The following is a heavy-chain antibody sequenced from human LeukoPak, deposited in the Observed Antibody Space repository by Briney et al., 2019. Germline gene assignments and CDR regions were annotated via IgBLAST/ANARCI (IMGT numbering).Heavy chain of an antibody. V-gene: IGHV3-23*01. J-gene: IGHJ4*02. CDR3: AKDITYSGYY. Sequence: GGSLRLSCAASGFTFSSYGMSWVRQAPGKGLEWVSSISSSGGSTYYADSVRGRFTISRDNSKNTLYLQMNSLRAEDTAVYYCAKDITYSGYYWGQGTLVTVSS. D-gene: IGHD5-12*01. CDR1: GFTFSSYG. CDR2: ISSSGGST.